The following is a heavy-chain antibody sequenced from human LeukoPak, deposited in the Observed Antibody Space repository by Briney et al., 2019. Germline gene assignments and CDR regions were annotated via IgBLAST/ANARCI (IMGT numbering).Heavy chain of an antibody. CDR1: GFTFSSYA. Sequence: GGSPRLSCAASGFTFSSYAMHWVRQAPGEGLEWGAAISYDGSNKYYADSVKGRFTISRDNSKNTLYLQMNSLRAEDTAVYYCARVGPDLGGAFDIWGQGTMVTVSS. J-gene: IGHJ3*02. CDR3: ARVGPDLGGAFDI. CDR2: ISYDGSNK. V-gene: IGHV3-30*04. D-gene: IGHD1-26*01.